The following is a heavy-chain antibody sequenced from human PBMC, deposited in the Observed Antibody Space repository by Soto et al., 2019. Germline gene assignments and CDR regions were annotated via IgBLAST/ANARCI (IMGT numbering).Heavy chain of an antibody. CDR3: ARDFVPLELLRKDAFDT. CDR1: GGTFSSYA. CDR2: IIPIFGTA. J-gene: IGHJ3*02. Sequence: SVKVSCKASGGTFSSYAISWVRQAPGQGLEWMGGIIPIFGTANYAQKFQGRVTITADESTSTAYMELSSLRSEDTAVYYCARDFVPLELLRKDAFDTWGQGTMVTVSS. V-gene: IGHV1-69*13. D-gene: IGHD1-26*01.